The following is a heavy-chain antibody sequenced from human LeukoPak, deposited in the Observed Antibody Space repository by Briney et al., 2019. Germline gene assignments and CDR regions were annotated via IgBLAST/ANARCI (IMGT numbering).Heavy chain of an antibody. CDR2: IRYDGSNK. Sequence: GGSLRLSCAASGFIFSSYGMNWVRQAPGKGLEWVEFIRYDGSNKYFADSVKGRFTISRDNSKNTLYLQMNSLRSEDTAVYYCATDTQGPLVLGELSFRFDYWGQGTLVTVSS. CDR1: GFIFSSYG. V-gene: IGHV3-30*02. D-gene: IGHD3-16*02. CDR3: ATDTQGPLVLGELSFRFDY. J-gene: IGHJ4*02.